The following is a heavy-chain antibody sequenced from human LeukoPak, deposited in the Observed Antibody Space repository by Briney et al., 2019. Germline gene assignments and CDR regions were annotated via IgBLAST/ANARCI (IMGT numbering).Heavy chain of an antibody. CDR2: INHSGST. CDR1: GGSFSGYY. J-gene: IGHJ4*02. V-gene: IGHV4-34*01. Sequence: TSETLSLTCAVYGGSFSGYYWSWIRQPPGKGLEWIGEINHSGSTNYNPSLKSRVTISVDTSKNQFSLKLSSVTAADTAVYYRARRQNCSSTSCYPYYFDYWGQGTLVTVSS. CDR3: ARRQNCSSTSCYPYYFDY. D-gene: IGHD2-2*01.